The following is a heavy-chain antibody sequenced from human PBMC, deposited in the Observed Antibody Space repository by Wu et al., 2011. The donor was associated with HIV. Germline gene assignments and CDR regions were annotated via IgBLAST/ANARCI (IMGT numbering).Heavy chain of an antibody. CDR3: ARGLYRPTSRGYGMDV. CDR2: IIPIFGTG. CDR1: GGTFSSYV. V-gene: IGHV1-69*05. D-gene: IGHD2/OR15-2a*01. J-gene: IGHJ6*02. Sequence: QVQLLQSGAEVKKPGSSVKVSCKASGGTFSSYVISWVRQAPGQGLEWMGGIIPIFGTGKYAQKFRGRVTITTDESTRTVSMELSSLRSEDSAVYYCARGLYRPTSRGYGMDVWGQGTTFTVSS.